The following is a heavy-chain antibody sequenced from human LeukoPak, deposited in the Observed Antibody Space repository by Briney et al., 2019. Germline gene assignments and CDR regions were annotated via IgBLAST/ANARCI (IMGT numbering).Heavy chain of an antibody. Sequence: SETLSLTCAVYRGSFSGYYWSWIRQPPGKGREWIGEINHSGSTNYNPSLKSQVTISVDTSKNQLSLKLSSVTAADTAVYYCARVDTAMDLNWFDPWGQGTLVTVSS. CDR2: INHSGST. J-gene: IGHJ5*02. D-gene: IGHD5-18*01. V-gene: IGHV4-34*01. CDR3: ARVDTAMDLNWFDP. CDR1: RGSFSGYY.